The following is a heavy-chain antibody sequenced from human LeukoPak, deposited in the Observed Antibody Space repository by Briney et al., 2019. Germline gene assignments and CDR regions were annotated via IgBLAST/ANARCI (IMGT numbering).Heavy chain of an antibody. CDR3: AKDSEEYGGYGLDY. CDR1: GFTFSSYA. J-gene: IGHJ4*02. D-gene: IGHD5-12*01. V-gene: IGHV3-23*01. CDR2: ISGSGGST. Sequence: GGSLRLSCAASGFTFSSYAMSWVRQAPGKGLEWVSAISGSGGSTYYADSVKGRFTISRDNSKNTLYLQMNSLRAEDTAVYYCAKDSEEYGGYGLDYWGQGTLVTVSS.